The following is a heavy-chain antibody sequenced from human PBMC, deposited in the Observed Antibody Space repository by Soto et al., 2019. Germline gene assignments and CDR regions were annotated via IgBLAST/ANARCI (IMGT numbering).Heavy chain of an antibody. V-gene: IGHV1-46*02. CDR2: INPGGGFT. CDR1: GYTFNDHY. Sequence: QVQLVQSGAEVRKPGASVTISCKASGYTFNDHYIHWVRQAPGQGFEWLGIINPGGGFTGIAQRFHGRVTMTSDTSTSTLYMQLSSLRSDDTAVYYCTRDATVGATFCRNGLAVWGQGTTVTVSS. D-gene: IGHD1-26*01. CDR3: TRDATVGATFCRNGLAV. J-gene: IGHJ6*02.